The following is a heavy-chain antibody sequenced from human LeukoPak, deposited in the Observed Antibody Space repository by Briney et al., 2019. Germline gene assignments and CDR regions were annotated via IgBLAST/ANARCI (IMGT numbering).Heavy chain of an antibody. CDR3: AKDPYGSGRDQRGY. Sequence: GGSLRLSCAASGFTFSSYAMSWVRQAPGKGLEWVSAISGSGGSTYYADSVKGRFTISRDNSKNTLYPQMNSLRAEDTAVYYCAKDPYGSGRDQRGYWGQGTLVTVSS. V-gene: IGHV3-23*01. D-gene: IGHD3-10*01. J-gene: IGHJ4*02. CDR2: ISGSGGST. CDR1: GFTFSSYA.